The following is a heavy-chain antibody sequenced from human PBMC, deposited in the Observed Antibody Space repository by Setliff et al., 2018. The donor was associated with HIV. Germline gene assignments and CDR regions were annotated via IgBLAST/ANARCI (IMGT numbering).Heavy chain of an antibody. CDR2: VNPEDGET. V-gene: IGHV1-69-2*01. CDR1: GYTFIDYY. Sequence: ASVKVSCKASGYTFIDYYIHWVQQAPGKGLEWMGHVNPEDGETIYADKLQDRVTIAADTSTDTAYMELSSLRSEDTAVYYCATLSDYDILSLDLWGQGTLVTVSS. J-gene: IGHJ5*02. D-gene: IGHD3-9*01. CDR3: ATLSDYDILSLDL.